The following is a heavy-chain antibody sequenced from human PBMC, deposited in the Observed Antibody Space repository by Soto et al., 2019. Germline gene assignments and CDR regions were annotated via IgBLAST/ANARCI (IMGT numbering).Heavy chain of an antibody. CDR2: ISSSSSTI. CDR3: ARDLTSYGPFDY. CDR1: GFTFSSYS. J-gene: IGHJ4*02. Sequence: EVQLVESGGGLVQPGGSLRLSCAASGFTFSSYSMNWVRQAPGKGLECVSYISSSSSTIYYAVSVKGRFTISRDHAKNSLYLKMNSLRAEDSAVYYCARDLTSYGPFDYWGQGTLVTVSS. V-gene: IGHV3-48*01. D-gene: IGHD5-18*01.